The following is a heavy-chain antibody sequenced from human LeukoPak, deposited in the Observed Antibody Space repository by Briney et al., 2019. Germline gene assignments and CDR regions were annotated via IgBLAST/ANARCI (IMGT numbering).Heavy chain of an antibody. CDR3: AKPYYGSGSDYGFNYRAFDY. J-gene: IGHJ4*02. D-gene: IGHD3-10*01. Sequence: PGGSLRLSCAASGFTFSSYAMSWVRQAPGKGLEWVSIISGSGGSTNYADSVKGRFTISRDNSKNTLYLQMNSLRAEDTAVYYCAKPYYGSGSDYGFNYRAFDYWGQGTLVIVCS. CDR1: GFTFSSYA. V-gene: IGHV3-23*01. CDR2: ISGSGGST.